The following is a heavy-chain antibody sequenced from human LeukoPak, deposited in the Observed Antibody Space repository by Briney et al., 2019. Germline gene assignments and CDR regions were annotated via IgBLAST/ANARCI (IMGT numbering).Heavy chain of an antibody. Sequence: GGSLRLSCAASGFTFDDYAMHWVRQAPGKGLEWVSLISWDGGSTYYADSVNGRFTISRDNSKNMLHLQMSSLRAEDTAVYYCATLSDAIAAAGTRNYWGQGTLVTVSS. D-gene: IGHD6-13*01. J-gene: IGHJ4*02. CDR3: ATLSDAIAAAGTRNY. V-gene: IGHV3-43D*03. CDR1: GFTFDDYA. CDR2: ISWDGGST.